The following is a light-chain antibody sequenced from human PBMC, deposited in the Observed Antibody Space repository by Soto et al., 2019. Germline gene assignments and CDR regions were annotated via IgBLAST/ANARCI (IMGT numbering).Light chain of an antibody. J-gene: IGKJ4*01. CDR3: QQYNNWPPSFT. CDR1: QSVSSN. Sequence: EIVLTQSPAALSLSPGERATLSCRASQSVSSNLAWYQQKPGQAPRLLIYGASTRATGIPARFSGSGSGTEFTLTISSPQSEDFAVYYCQQYNNWPPSFTFGGGTKVDI. CDR2: GAS. V-gene: IGKV3-15*01.